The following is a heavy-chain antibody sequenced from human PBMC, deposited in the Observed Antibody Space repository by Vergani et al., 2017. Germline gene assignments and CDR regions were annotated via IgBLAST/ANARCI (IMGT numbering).Heavy chain of an antibody. CDR1: GYTFTSYA. V-gene: IGHV1-3*01. D-gene: IGHD6-13*01. CDR3: ARSPLASAGIVDAVDI. Sequence: QVQLVQSGAEVKKPGASVKVSCKASGYTFTSYAMHWVRQAPGQRLEWMGWINAGNGNTKYSQKFQGRVTITRDTAASTAYMELSSLRSEDTAVYYCARSPLASAGIVDAVDIWGQGTMVTVSS. CDR2: INAGNGNT. J-gene: IGHJ3*02.